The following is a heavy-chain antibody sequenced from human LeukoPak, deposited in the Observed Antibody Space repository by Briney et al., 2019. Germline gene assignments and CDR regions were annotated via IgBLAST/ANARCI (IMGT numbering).Heavy chain of an antibody. V-gene: IGHV1-18*01. CDR3: ARDRYCSGGSCYSTGDY. CDR1: GYTFTSYG. D-gene: IGHD2-15*01. CDR2: ISAYNGNT. J-gene: IGHJ4*02. Sequence: ASVKVSCKASGYTFTSYGISWVRHAPGQGLEWMGWISAYNGNTNYAQKLQGRVTMTTDTSTSTAYMELRSLRSDDTAVYYCARDRYCSGGSCYSTGDYWGQGTLVTVSS.